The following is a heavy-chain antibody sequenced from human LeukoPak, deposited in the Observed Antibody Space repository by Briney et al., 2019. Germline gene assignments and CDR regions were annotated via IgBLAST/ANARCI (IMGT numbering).Heavy chain of an antibody. V-gene: IGHV4-34*01. D-gene: IGHD3-22*01. CDR3: ARQDGYSLFDY. Sequence: SETLSLTCAVYGGSFSGYYWSWIRQPPGKGLEWIGSIYHSGSTYYNPSLKSRVTISVDTPKDQFSLKLSSVTAADTAVYYCARQDGYSLFDYWGQGTLVTVSS. J-gene: IGHJ4*02. CDR1: GGSFSGYY. CDR2: IYHSGST.